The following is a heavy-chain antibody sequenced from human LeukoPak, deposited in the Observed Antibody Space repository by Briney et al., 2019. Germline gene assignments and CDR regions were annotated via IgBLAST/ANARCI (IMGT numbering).Heavy chain of an antibody. CDR2: INHSGST. V-gene: IGHV4-34*01. CDR1: GGSFSGYY. D-gene: IGHD6-6*01. CDR3: ARGPGSSIAARLHDY. J-gene: IGHJ4*02. Sequence: SETLSLTCAVDGGSFSGYYWSWIRQPPGKGLEWSGEINHSGSTNYNPSLKSRVTISVDTSKNQFSLKLSSVTAADTAVYYCARGPGSSIAARLHDYWGQGTLVTVSS.